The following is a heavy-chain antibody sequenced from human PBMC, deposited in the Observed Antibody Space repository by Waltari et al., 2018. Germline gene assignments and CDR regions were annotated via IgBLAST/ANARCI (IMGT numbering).Heavy chain of an antibody. CDR1: GGSVSSYQ. D-gene: IGHD2-21*01. CDR3: ARDSPASSASYSYYMDV. CDR2: ISDSGST. J-gene: IGHJ6*03. V-gene: IGHV4-59*02. Sequence: QVQLQESGPGLVKPSETLSLTCRVSGGSVSSYQWSWSRQPPGKGLEWIGYISDSGSTDYNPSLKSRVSISVDTSKNQFFLKLSPVIAADTAVYYCARDSPASSASYSYYMDVWGEGTTVTVSS.